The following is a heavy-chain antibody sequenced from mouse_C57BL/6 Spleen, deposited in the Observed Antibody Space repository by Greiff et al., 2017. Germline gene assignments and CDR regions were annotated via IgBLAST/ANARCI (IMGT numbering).Heavy chain of an antibody. Sequence: QVQLKQSGAELVKPGASVKISCKASGYAFSSYWMNWVKQRPGKGLEWIGQIYPGDGDTNYNGKFKGKATLTADKSSSTAYMQLSSLTSEDSAVYFCARPYMVRYYYAVDYWGQETSVTVSS. CDR3: ARPYMVRYYYAVDY. V-gene: IGHV1-80*01. D-gene: IGHD2-2*01. CDR2: IYPGDGDT. J-gene: IGHJ4*01. CDR1: GYAFSSYW.